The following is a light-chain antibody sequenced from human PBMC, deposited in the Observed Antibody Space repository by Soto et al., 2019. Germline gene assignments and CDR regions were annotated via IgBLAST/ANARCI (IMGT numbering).Light chain of an antibody. CDR3: KSYAGSNTYV. V-gene: IGLV2-8*01. CDR1: KNDIGVYDF. CDR2: EVV. J-gene: IGLJ1*01. Sequence: QSCLAQPPSASLSPGQSVTISCTGTKNDIGVYDFVSWYQHHPGKAPRLIIYEVVQRPSGVPDRFSGSKSGNTASLTVSGLQAADEADYFCKSYAGSNTYVFGSGTKVTV.